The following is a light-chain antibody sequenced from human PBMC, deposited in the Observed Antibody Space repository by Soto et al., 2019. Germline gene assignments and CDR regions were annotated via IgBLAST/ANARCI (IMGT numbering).Light chain of an antibody. J-gene: IGKJ4*01. CDR3: QQLSGYPLT. CDR1: QVITSF. Sequence: DIQLTQSPSFLSASEGDRVTFTCRASQVITSFLAWYQQKPGRAPKLLIYAASTLQSGVPSRFSGSGFGTEFTLTINSLQPEDFATYYCQQLSGYPLTFGGGTTVEI. V-gene: IGKV1-9*01. CDR2: AAS.